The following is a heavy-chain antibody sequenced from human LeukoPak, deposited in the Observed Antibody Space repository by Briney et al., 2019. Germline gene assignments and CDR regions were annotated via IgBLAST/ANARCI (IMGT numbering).Heavy chain of an antibody. CDR2: IYSGGST. CDR1: GFTVSSNY. CDR3: ARGSSWFNAEYFQH. V-gene: IGHV3-53*01. D-gene: IGHD6-13*01. J-gene: IGHJ1*01. Sequence: GGSLRLSCAASGFTVSSNYMSWVRQAPGKGLEWVSVIYSGGSTYYADSVKGRFTISRDSSKNTLYLQMNSLRAEDMAVYYCARGSSWFNAEYFQHWGQGTLVTVSS.